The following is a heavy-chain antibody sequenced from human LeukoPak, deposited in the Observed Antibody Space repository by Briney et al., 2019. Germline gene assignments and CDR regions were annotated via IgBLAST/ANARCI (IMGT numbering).Heavy chain of an antibody. Sequence: GGSLRLSCAASGLSFTSFAMSWVRQAPARGPEWVSSLRGDGETFYADSVRGRFTLSRDDSRNTVYLQLNNLRVEDTAIYYCARASWVPSADAVRWGQGTQVTVSS. CDR3: ARASWVPSADAVR. D-gene: IGHD3-16*01. V-gene: IGHV3-23*01. CDR2: LRGDGET. J-gene: IGHJ4*02. CDR1: GLSFTSFA.